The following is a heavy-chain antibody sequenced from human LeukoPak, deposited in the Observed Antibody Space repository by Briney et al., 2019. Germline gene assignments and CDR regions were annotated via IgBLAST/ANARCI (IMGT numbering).Heavy chain of an antibody. CDR3: AAVSTKTYYYGLDV. CDR1: GFTVTNNS. V-gene: IGHV3-53*01. D-gene: IGHD4-17*01. J-gene: IGHJ6*02. CDR2: IFSNDNT. Sequence: PGGSLRLSCAASGFTVTNNSMCWVRQDPGKGLEWVSVIFSNDNTYHADSVKGRFAISRDTSKNTSYLQMNSLRAEDTAVHYCAAVSTKTYYYGLDVWGQGTTVTVSS.